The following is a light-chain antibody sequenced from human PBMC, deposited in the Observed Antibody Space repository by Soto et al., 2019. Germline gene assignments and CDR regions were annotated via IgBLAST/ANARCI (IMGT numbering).Light chain of an antibody. V-gene: IGKV1-12*01. CDR2: AAS. Sequence: DIQMTQSPSSVSASVGDRVTITCRASQGISSGVAWYQQKPGKAPKLLIYAASTLQSGVPSRFSGSGSGTDFTLSISSLQPEDFATYYCQQANSFVWTFGQGTKVEIK. J-gene: IGKJ1*01. CDR1: QGISSG. CDR3: QQANSFVWT.